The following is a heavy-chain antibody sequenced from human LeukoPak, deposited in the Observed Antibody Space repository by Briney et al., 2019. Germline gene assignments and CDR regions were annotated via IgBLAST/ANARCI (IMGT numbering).Heavy chain of an antibody. CDR2: VKHDGSEQ. CDR1: GFTFSSYW. CDR3: ARDLPNEEIFAVVPLFDY. D-gene: IGHD3-3*01. J-gene: IGHJ4*02. Sequence: GGSLRLSCAASGFTFSSYWMGWVRQAPGKGLEWVANVKHDGSEQYYVDSVKGRFTISRDNAKNSLYLQMNGLRAEDTAVYYCARDLPNEEIFAVVPLFDYWGQGTLVTVSS. V-gene: IGHV3-7*01.